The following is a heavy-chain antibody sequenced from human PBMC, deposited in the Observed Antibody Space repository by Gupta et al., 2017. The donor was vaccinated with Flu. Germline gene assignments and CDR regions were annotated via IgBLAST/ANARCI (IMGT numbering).Heavy chain of an antibody. CDR3: ARGDGWDAFDL. CDR1: YD. D-gene: IGHD6-19*01. Sequence: YDMYWVRQAPGKGLEWLSSFRSYRDDTSYADSLRGRFTISRDNAKNSVFLQMTSLRADDTAVYWCARGDGWDAFDLWGQGTLVTVSP. J-gene: IGHJ3*01. V-gene: IGHV3-21*01. CDR2: FRSYRDDT.